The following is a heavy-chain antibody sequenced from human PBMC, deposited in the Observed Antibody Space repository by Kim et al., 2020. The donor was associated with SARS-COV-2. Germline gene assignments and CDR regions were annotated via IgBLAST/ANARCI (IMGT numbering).Heavy chain of an antibody. Sequence: SETLSLTCTVSGGSISSYYWSWIRQPPGKGLEWIGYIYYSGSTNYNPSLKSRVTISVDTSKNQFPLKLSSVTAADTAVYYCARSRNWNHFRFDPWGQGTLVTVSS. J-gene: IGHJ5*02. D-gene: IGHD1-20*01. CDR1: GGSISSYY. CDR2: IYYSGST. CDR3: ARSRNWNHFRFDP. V-gene: IGHV4-59*08.